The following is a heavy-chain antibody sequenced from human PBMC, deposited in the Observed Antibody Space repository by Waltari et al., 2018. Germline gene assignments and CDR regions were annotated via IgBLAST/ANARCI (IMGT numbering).Heavy chain of an antibody. D-gene: IGHD3-22*01. CDR2: INPKNGDT. J-gene: IGHJ4*02. V-gene: IGHV1-2*06. Sequence: LVQSGAEVKKPGASVKVSCTASGYTFPGYAILWVRQAPGQGLEWMGRINPKNGDTHYAQKFQGRVAMTTDTSTNTAFMELHSLRSDDTAVYYCLRDSSGSHFDYWGQGTLVTVSS. CDR3: LRDSSGSHFDY. CDR1: GYTFPGYA.